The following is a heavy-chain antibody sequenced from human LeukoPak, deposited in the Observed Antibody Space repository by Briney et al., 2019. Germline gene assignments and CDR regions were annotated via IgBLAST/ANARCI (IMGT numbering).Heavy chain of an antibody. D-gene: IGHD4-17*01. CDR2: IIPIFGTA. V-gene: IGHV1-69*13. CDR1: GGTFSSYA. CDR3: ARDSYGDYYFDY. Sequence: LVKVSCKASGGTFSSYAISWVRQAPGQGLEWMGGIIPIFGTANYAQKFQGRVTITADESASTAYMELSSLRSEDTAVYYCARDSYGDYYFDYWGQGTLVTVSS. J-gene: IGHJ4*02.